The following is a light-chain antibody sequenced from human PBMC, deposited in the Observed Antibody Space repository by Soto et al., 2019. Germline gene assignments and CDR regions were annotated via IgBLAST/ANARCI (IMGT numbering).Light chain of an antibody. V-gene: IGKV1D-12*01. CDR1: QYISTW. CDR2: AAS. J-gene: IGKJ3*01. CDR3: QQGRSSPFS. Sequence: IQMTQSPSFVSASVGDRVSLTCRASQYISTWLAWYQQTPGEAPRLLIFAASTLRSGVPPRFSGSGSGTEFTLTISSLQPEDFATYYCQQGRSSPFSFGPGTKVDRK.